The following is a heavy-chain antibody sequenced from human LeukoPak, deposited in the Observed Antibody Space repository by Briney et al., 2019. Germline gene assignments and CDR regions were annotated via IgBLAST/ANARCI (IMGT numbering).Heavy chain of an antibody. CDR3: GGGDRNGWYFHY. Sequence: PGGSLRLSCAASGFTFDDYGMSWVRQAPGKGLEWVSGINWNGGSTGYADSVKGRFTISRDNAKNSLYLQMNSLRAEDTALYYRGGGDRNGWYFHYWGQGTLVTVSS. J-gene: IGHJ4*02. V-gene: IGHV3-20*04. CDR1: GFTFDDYG. D-gene: IGHD6-19*01. CDR2: INWNGGST.